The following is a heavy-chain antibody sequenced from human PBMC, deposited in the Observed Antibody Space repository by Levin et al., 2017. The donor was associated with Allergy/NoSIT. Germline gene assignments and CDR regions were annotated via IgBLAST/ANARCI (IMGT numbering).Heavy chain of an antibody. CDR1: GGSISSSSYY. CDR2: IYYSGST. Sequence: SQTLSLTCTVSGGSISSSSYYWGWIRQPPGKGLEWIGSIYYSGSTYYNPSLKSRVTISVDTSKNQFSLKLSSVTAADTAVYYCARLEMASPTAPDYWGQGTLVTVSS. J-gene: IGHJ4*02. D-gene: IGHD5-24*01. CDR3: ARLEMASPTAPDY. V-gene: IGHV4-39*01.